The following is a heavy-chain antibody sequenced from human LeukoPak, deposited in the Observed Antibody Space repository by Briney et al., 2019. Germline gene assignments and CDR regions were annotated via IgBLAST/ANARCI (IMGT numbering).Heavy chain of an antibody. CDR3: ARGMVTTGS. J-gene: IGHJ5*02. V-gene: IGHV3-66*02. D-gene: IGHD4-17*01. CDR1: GFAVSSNY. Sequence: GGSLRLSCAASGFAVSSNYMSWVRQAPGKGLEWVSIIYSGGNTYYADSVKGRFTISRDNSENTVDLRMNSLRVEDTAVYYCARGMVTTGSWGQGTLVTVSS. CDR2: IYSGGNT.